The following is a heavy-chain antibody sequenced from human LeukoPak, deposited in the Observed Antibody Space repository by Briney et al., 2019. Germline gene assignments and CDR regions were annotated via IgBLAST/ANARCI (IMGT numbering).Heavy chain of an antibody. D-gene: IGHD1-26*01. CDR2: IWYDGSNK. CDR1: GFTFSSYG. CDR3: ARSLSGSYSDY. V-gene: IGHV3-33*01. J-gene: IGHJ4*02. Sequence: PGGSLRLSCAASGFTFSSYGMHWVRQAPGKGLEWVAVIWYDGSNKYYADSVKGRFTISRDNSKNTLYLQMNSLRAEDTAVYYCARSLSGSYSDYWGQGTLVTVSS.